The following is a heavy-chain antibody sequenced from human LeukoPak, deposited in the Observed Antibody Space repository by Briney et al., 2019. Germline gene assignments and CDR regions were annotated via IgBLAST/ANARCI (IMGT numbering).Heavy chain of an antibody. CDR3: ARDGIAVAGVYYFDY. Sequence: GGSLRLSCAASGFAFDDYGMSWVRQAPGKGLEWVSGINWNGGSTGYADSVKGRFTISRDNAKNSLYLQMNSLRAEDTALYYCARDGIAVAGVYYFDYWGQGTLVTVSS. CDR1: GFAFDDYG. CDR2: INWNGGST. D-gene: IGHD6-19*01. V-gene: IGHV3-20*04. J-gene: IGHJ4*02.